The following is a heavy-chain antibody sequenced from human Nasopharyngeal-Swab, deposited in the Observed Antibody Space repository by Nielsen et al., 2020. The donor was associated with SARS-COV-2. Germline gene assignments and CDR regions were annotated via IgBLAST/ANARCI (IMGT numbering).Heavy chain of an antibody. V-gene: IGHV3-30*03. CDR3: ARGPSRYDSSGYYHLGMDV. CDR2: ISYDGSNK. Sequence: GESLKISCAASGFTFSSYGMHWVRQAPGKGLEWVAVISYDGSNKYYADSVKGRFTISRDNSKNTLYLQMNSLRAEDTAVYYCARGPSRYDSSGYYHLGMDVWGQGTTVTVSS. D-gene: IGHD3-22*01. CDR1: GFTFSSYG. J-gene: IGHJ6*02.